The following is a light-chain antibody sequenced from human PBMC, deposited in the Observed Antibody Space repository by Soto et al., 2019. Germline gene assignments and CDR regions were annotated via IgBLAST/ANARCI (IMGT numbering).Light chain of an antibody. V-gene: IGLV2-23*01. CDR3: CSYAGSSTWV. CDR1: SSDVGSYNL. Sequence: QSALPQPASVSGSPGQSITISCTGTSSDVGSYNLVSWYQQHPGKAPKLMIYEGSKRPSGVSNRFSGSKSGNTASLTISGLQAEDEAEYYCCSYAGSSTWVFGGGTKVTVL. CDR2: EGS. J-gene: IGLJ3*02.